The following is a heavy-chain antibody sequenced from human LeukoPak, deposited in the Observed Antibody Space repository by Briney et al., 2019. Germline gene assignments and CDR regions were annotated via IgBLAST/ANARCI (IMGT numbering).Heavy chain of an antibody. J-gene: IGHJ6*03. D-gene: IGHD3-10*02. CDR2: ISGSGGST. V-gene: IGHV3-23*01. Sequence: GGSLRLSCAASGFTFSSYAMSWVRQAPGKGLEWVSAISGSGGSTYYADSVKGRFTISRDNSKNTLYLQMNSLRAEDTAVYYCAKVGVFGELLIPRHYYYMDVWGKGTTVTVSS. CDR3: AKVGVFGELLIPRHYYYMDV. CDR1: GFTFSSYA.